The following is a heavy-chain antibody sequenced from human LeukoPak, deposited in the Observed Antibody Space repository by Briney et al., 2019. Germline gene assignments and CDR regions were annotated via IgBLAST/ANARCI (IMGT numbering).Heavy chain of an antibody. V-gene: IGHV1-8*01. D-gene: IGHD6-19*01. CDR3: ARSAEFSYSSGGNNWFDP. Sequence: GASVKVSCKASGYTFTSYDINWVRQATGQGLEWMGWMNPNSGNTGYAQKFQGRVTMTRNTSISTAYMELSSLRSEDTAVYYCARSAEFSYSSGGNNWFDPWGQGTLVTVSS. CDR1: GYTFTSYD. J-gene: IGHJ5*02. CDR2: MNPNSGNT.